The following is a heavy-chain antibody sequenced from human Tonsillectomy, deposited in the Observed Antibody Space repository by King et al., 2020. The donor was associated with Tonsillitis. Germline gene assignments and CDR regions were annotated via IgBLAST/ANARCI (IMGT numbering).Heavy chain of an antibody. CDR2: INPSSGGR. Sequence: VQLVESGAEVKKPGASVKVSCKASGYTFTTYYIHWVRQAPGQGFERMGWINPSSGGRNYVQKFEGRVTMTRDTSNSTVYMELSRLTSDDTAVYYCARQEPPLAKGSFSDYWGQGTLVTVSS. CDR3: ARQEPPLAKGSFSDY. V-gene: IGHV1-2*02. CDR1: GYTFTTYY. J-gene: IGHJ4*02. D-gene: IGHD1-14*01.